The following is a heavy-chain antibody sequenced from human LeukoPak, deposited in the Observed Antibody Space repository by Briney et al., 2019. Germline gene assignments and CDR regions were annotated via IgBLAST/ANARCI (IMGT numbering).Heavy chain of an antibody. Sequence: ASVKVSCKDSGYTLIDYFIHWVRQAPGQGLEWMGRINPKSGDTEYVQKFQGRVTMTRDTSISTLYMELTRLTSDDTAVYFCARDLTSTPYWELDYWGQGTLVTVSS. CDR3: ARDLTSTPYWELDY. CDR2: INPKSGDT. J-gene: IGHJ4*02. D-gene: IGHD2-8*02. V-gene: IGHV1-2*02. CDR1: GYTLIDYF.